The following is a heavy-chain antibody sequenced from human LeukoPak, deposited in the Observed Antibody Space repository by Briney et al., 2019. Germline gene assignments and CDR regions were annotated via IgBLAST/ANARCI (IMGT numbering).Heavy chain of an antibody. J-gene: IGHJ6*03. V-gene: IGHV3-23*01. CDR1: GFTVSSSYA. CDR2: ISGSGGST. D-gene: IGHD4-11*01. Sequence: GGSLRLSCAASGFTVSSSYAMSWVRQAPEKGLEWVSVISGSGGSTYYADSVKGRFTISRDNSKNTLYLQMNSLRAEDTAVYYCAKSGSNSDYYFYYMDVWGKGTTVTVSS. CDR3: AKSGSNSDYYFYYMDV.